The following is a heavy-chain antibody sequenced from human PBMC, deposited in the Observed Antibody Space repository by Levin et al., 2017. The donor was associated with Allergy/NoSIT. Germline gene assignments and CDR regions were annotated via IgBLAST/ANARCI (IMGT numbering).Heavy chain of an antibody. V-gene: IGHV1-2*02. CDR3: ARGIAVAGTDY. J-gene: IGHJ4*02. CDR1: GYTFTGYY. Sequence: PGGSLRLSCKASGYTFTGYYMHWVRQAPGQGLEWMGWINPNSGGTNYAQKFQGRVTMTRDTSISTAYMELSRLRSDDTAVYYCARGIAVAGTDYWGQGTLVTVSS. D-gene: IGHD6-19*01. CDR2: INPNSGGT.